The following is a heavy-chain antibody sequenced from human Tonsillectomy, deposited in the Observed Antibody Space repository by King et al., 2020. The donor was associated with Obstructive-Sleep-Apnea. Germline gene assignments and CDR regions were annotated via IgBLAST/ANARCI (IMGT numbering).Heavy chain of an antibody. J-gene: IGHJ4*02. Sequence: VQLVESGGGLVQPGGSLRLSCASSGFTVSSNYMSWVRQAPGKGLEWVSVIYSGGSTYYADSVKGRFTISRDNSKNTLYLQMNSLRAEDTAVYYCARDGALGGGYQFDYWGQGTLVTVSS. V-gene: IGHV3-66*01. CDR2: IYSGGST. CDR1: GFTVSSNY. D-gene: IGHD2-15*01. CDR3: ARDGALGGGYQFDY.